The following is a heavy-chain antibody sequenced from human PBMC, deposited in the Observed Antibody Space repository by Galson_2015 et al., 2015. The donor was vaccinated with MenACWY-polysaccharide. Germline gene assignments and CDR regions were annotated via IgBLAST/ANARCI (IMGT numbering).Heavy chain of an antibody. Sequence: QSGAEVKKPGESLKISCKGSGYSFTSYWIGWVRQMPGKGLEWMGIIYPGDSDTRYSPSFQGQVTISADKSISTAYLQWSSLKASDTAMYYCARHDVADYCYYYMDVRGKGTTVTVSS. D-gene: IGHD5-12*01. CDR3: ARHDVADYCYYYMDV. CDR1: GYSFTSYW. V-gene: IGHV5-51*01. CDR2: IYPGDSDT. J-gene: IGHJ6*03.